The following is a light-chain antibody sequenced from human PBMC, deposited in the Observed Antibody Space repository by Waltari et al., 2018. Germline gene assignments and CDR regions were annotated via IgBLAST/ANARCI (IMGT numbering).Light chain of an antibody. Sequence: IQLTQSPSSLSASVGDRVTITCRASQDIGRHSAWHQQKAGKAPKLLIYAASTLQSGVPSRFSGSGSGTDFTLTISNLQPEDLAAYYCQQLTSFPYTFGPGTKLEI. CDR2: AAS. CDR3: QQLTSFPYT. J-gene: IGKJ2*01. CDR1: QDIGRH. V-gene: IGKV1-9*01.